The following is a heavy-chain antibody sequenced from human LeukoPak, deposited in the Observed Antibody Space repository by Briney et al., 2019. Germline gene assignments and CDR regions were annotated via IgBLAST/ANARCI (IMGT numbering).Heavy chain of an antibody. Sequence: SETLSLTCTVSGGSISSYYWSWIRQPPGKGLEWIGYIYYGGSTNYNPSLKSRVTISVDTSKNQFSLKLSSVTAADTAVYYCARSPRAGYCSSTSCYTSSGGMDVWGQGTTVTVSS. D-gene: IGHD2-2*02. J-gene: IGHJ6*02. V-gene: IGHV4-59*01. CDR3: ARSPRAGYCSSTSCYTSSGGMDV. CDR1: GGSISSYY. CDR2: IYYGGST.